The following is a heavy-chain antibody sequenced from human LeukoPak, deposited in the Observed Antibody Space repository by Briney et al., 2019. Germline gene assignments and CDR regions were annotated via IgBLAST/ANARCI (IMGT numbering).Heavy chain of an antibody. Sequence: PGGSLRLSCAASGFTFSTYTMHWVRQAPGKGLEWVSAISGSGGSTYYEDSVKGRFTISRDNSKNALYLQMNSLRAEDTAVYYCAKEDDCGGDCPIDYWGQGTLVTVSS. D-gene: IGHD2-21*02. CDR3: AKEDDCGGDCPIDY. V-gene: IGHV3-23*01. J-gene: IGHJ4*02. CDR1: GFTFSTYT. CDR2: ISGSGGST.